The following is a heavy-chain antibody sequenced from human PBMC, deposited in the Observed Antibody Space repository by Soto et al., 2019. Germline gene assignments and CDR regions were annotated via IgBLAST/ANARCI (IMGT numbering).Heavy chain of an antibody. D-gene: IGHD2-2*01. CDR1: GFTFSSYA. CDR2: ISYDGSNK. Sequence: GGSLRLSCAASGFTFSSYAMHWVRQAPGKGLEWVAVISYDGSNKYYADSVKGRFTISRDNSKNTLYLQMNSLRAEDTAVCYCARGPSSLTSFDYWGQGTLVTVS. V-gene: IGHV3-30-3*01. J-gene: IGHJ4*02. CDR3: ARGPSSLTSFDY.